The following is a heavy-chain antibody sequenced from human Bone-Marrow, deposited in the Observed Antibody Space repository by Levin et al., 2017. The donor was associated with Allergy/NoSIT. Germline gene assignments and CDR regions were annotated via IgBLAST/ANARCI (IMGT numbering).Heavy chain of an antibody. V-gene: IGHV3-23*01. D-gene: IGHD6-13*01. Sequence: GESLKISCAASGFTFSSYAMSWVRQAPGKGLEWVSAISGSGGSTYYADSVKGRFTISRDNSKNTLYLQMNSLRAEDTAVYYCAKRIAAAGPLGDYWGQGTLVTVSS. J-gene: IGHJ4*02. CDR1: GFTFSSYA. CDR3: AKRIAAAGPLGDY. CDR2: ISGSGGST.